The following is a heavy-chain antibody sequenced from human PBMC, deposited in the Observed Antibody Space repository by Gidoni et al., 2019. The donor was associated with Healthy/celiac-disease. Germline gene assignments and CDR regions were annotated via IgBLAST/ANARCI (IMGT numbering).Heavy chain of an antibody. D-gene: IGHD3-3*01. CDR3: ATYDFWSGYYFQH. CDR2: IYYSGST. CDR1: GGSISSYY. J-gene: IGHJ1*01. Sequence: QVQLQESGPGLLKPSETLSLTCTVSGGSISSYYWSWIRQPPGKGLEWIGYIYYSGSTNYNPSLKSRVTISVDTSKNQFSLKLSSVTAADTAVYYCATYDFWSGYYFQHWGQGTLVTVSS. V-gene: IGHV4-59*01.